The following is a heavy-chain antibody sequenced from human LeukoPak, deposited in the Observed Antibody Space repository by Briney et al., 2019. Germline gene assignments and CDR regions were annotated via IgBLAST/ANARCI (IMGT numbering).Heavy chain of an antibody. V-gene: IGHV1-18*01. CDR3: ARDNYPFGRTQYDSSGYYYAY. CDR2: ISAYNGNT. CDR1: GYTFTSHG. Sequence: ASVKVSCKASGYTFTSHGISWVRQAPGQGLEWMGWISAYNGNTNYAQKLRGRVTMTTDTSTSTAYMELRSLRSDDTAVYYCARDNYPFGRTQYDSSGYYYAYWGQGTLVTVSS. J-gene: IGHJ4*02. D-gene: IGHD3-22*01.